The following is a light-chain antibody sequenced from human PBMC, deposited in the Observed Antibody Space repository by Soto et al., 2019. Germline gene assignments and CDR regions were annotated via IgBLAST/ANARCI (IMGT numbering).Light chain of an antibody. CDR2: DAS. CDR3: QQYKTYTT. Sequence: DIQMTQSPSTLSASVGDRVTITCRASQSISTWLGWYQQKPGKAPKVLIYDASSLQSGVPSRFSGHGSGTDFTLTISRLQHDDSAIYYCQQYKTYTTFGQGTKLEIK. V-gene: IGKV1-5*01. J-gene: IGKJ2*01. CDR1: QSISTW.